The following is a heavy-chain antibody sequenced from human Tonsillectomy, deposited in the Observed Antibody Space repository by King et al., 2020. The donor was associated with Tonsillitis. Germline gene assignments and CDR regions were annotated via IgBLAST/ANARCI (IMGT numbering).Heavy chain of an antibody. J-gene: IGHJ3*02. CDR2: IYPGDSDT. CDR1: GYRFASYW. Sequence: VQLVESGAEVKKPGESLKLSCKGSGYRFASYWIGWVRQMPGKGLEWMGIIYPGDSDTRYSPSFQGQVTISADKAIATASLQWSSLKASDTAIYYCARRGGTYSDPFDIWGQGTLVTVSS. V-gene: IGHV5-51*03. CDR3: ARRGGTYSDPFDI. D-gene: IGHD1-26*01.